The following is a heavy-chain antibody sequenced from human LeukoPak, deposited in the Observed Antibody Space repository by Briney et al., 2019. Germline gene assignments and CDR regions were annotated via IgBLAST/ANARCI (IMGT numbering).Heavy chain of an antibody. CDR2: IIPILGIA. CDR1: GGTFSSYA. D-gene: IGHD2-15*01. Sequence: ASVKVSCKASGGTFSSYAISWVRQAPGQGLEWMGRIIPILGIANYAQKFQGRVTITADKSTSTAYMELSSLRSEDTAVYYCASREHQDIVVVVAATGYWSYWGQGTLVTVSS. V-gene: IGHV1-69*04. CDR3: ASREHQDIVVVVAATGYWSY. J-gene: IGHJ4*02.